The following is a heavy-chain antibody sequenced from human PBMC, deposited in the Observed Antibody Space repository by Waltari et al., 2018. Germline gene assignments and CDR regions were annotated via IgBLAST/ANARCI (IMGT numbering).Heavy chain of an antibody. CDR1: GYSFTSYW. CDR3: ASHQGKDDSSGYYYPFDY. D-gene: IGHD3-22*01. CDR2: IYPGDSDT. V-gene: IGHV5-51*01. J-gene: IGHJ4*02. Sequence: EVQLVQSGAEVKKPGESLKISCKGSGYSFTSYWIGWVRQMPGKGLEWMGIIYPGDSDTRYSPSFQGKVTISADKSISTAYLQWSSLKASDTAMYYCASHQGKDDSSGYYYPFDYWGQGTLVTVSS.